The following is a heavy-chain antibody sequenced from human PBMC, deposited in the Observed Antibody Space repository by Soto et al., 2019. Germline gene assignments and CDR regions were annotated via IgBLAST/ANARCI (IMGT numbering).Heavy chain of an antibody. V-gene: IGHV1-18*01. D-gene: IGHD3-10*01. CDR3: AGTRGSGSYYYRVNWDWFNP. CDR1: GYTFTSYG. CDR2: ISAYNGNT. Sequence: QVQLVQSAAEVMKPGASVKVSCKASGYTFTSYGISWVRQAPGHGLERRGWISAYNGNTNYAQKLQGRVTMTTDTSTRTAYMELSSLRSNDTALYYCAGTRGSGSYYYRVNWDWFNPWGQGTVVTVSS. J-gene: IGHJ5*01.